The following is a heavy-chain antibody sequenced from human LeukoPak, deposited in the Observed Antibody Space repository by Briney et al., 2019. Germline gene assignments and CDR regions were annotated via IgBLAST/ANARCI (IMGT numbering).Heavy chain of an antibody. CDR2: INPNSGGT. V-gene: IGHV1-2*02. Sequence: GASVKVSCKASGYTFTGYYMHWVRQAPGQGLEWMGWINPNSGGTNYAQKFQGRVTMTRDTSISTAYMELSRLRSDDTAVYYCARDSAGGSGSYGLKPRIYYYYYMDVWGKGTTVTISS. CDR1: GYTFTGYY. CDR3: ARDSAGGSGSYGLKPRIYYYYYMDV. D-gene: IGHD3-10*01. J-gene: IGHJ6*03.